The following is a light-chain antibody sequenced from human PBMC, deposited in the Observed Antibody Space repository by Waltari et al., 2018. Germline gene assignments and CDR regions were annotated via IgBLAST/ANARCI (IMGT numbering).Light chain of an antibody. Sequence: ETVMTQSPATLSVSPGERATLSCRASQSVSSKLAWYQQKPVQAPRLLIYGASTRATDIPARFSGGGSGTEFTLIISSLQSEDFAVYFCQQYSYWPRTFGRGTKVEIK. V-gene: IGKV3-15*01. J-gene: IGKJ1*01. CDR1: QSVSSK. CDR3: QQYSYWPRT. CDR2: GAS.